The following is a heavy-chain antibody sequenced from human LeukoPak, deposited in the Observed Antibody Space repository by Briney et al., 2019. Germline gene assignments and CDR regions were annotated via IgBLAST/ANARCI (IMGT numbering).Heavy chain of an antibody. D-gene: IGHD6-13*01. CDR3: ARYSIAAAGREYYFDY. Sequence: PSETLSLTCAVSGYSISSGYYWGWIRQPPGKGLEWIGSIYHSGSTYYNPSLKSRVTISVDTSKNQFSLKLSSVTAADTAVYYCARYSIAAAGREYYFDYWGQGTLVTVSS. CDR1: GYSISSGYY. J-gene: IGHJ4*02. CDR2: IYHSGST. V-gene: IGHV4-38-2*01.